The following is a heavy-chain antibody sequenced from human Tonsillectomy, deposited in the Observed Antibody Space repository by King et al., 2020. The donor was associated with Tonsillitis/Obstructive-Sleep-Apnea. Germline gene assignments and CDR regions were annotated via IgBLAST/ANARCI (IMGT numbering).Heavy chain of an antibody. Sequence: MQLQESGPGLVKPSETLSLTCAVSGGSFSNSYWTWIRQPPGKGLEWIGYIYYSGNTNYNPSLRSRVTISADTSKNQFSLKLTSGTAADTAVYFCARGVVPGVYFYYYMDVWRRGTTVTVPS. CDR2: IYYSGNT. CDR3: ARGVVPGVYFYYYMDV. J-gene: IGHJ6*03. D-gene: IGHD1-14*01. V-gene: IGHV4-59*08. CDR1: GGSFSNSY.